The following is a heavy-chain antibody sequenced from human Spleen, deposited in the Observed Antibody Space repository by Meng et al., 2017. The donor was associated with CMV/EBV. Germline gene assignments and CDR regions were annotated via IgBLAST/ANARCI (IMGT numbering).Heavy chain of an antibody. Sequence: SETLSLTCAVYGGSFGGYYWSWIRQPPGKGLEWIGEINHSGSTNYNPSLKSRVTISVDTSKNQFSLKLSSVTAADTAVYYCAREWTVTTVSDYWGQGTLVTVSS. D-gene: IGHD4-17*01. CDR1: GGSFGGYY. J-gene: IGHJ4*02. CDR3: AREWTVTTVSDY. V-gene: IGHV4-34*01. CDR2: INHSGST.